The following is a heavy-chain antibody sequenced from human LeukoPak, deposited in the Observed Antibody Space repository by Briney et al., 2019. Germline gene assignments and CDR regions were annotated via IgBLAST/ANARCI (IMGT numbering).Heavy chain of an antibody. V-gene: IGHV5-51*01. D-gene: IGHD4-23*01. Sequence: GESLKISCKGSGYSFTSYWIGWVRQMPGKGLEWMGIIYPGDSDTRYSPSFQGQVTISADKSISTAYLQWSSLKASDTAMYYCASETEDPYGGNSGGLAYWGQGTLVTVSS. J-gene: IGHJ4*02. CDR3: ASETEDPYGGNSGGLAY. CDR2: IYPGDSDT. CDR1: GYSFTSYW.